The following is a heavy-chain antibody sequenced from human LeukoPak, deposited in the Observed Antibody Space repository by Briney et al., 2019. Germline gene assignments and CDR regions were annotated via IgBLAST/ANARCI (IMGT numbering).Heavy chain of an antibody. J-gene: IGHJ6*02. CDR1: EFXFSSYV. D-gene: IGHD2-15*01. CDR2: ISYDGSNK. CDR3: ARDRHCSGGSCYFSAYYYYYMDV. Sequence: GGSLRLSCGASEFXFSSYVIHWVRQAPGKGPEWMAGISYDGSNKYYADSVKGRFTISRDNSKNTVYLQMNSLRAEDTAVYYCARDRHCSGGSCYFSAYYYYYMDVWGQGTTVTVS. V-gene: IGHV3-30-3*01.